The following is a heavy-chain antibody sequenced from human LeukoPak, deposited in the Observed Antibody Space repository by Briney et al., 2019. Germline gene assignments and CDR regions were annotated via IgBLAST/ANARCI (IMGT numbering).Heavy chain of an antibody. Sequence: ASAKVSCKASGYTFTSYGISWVRQAPGQGLEWMGWISAYNGNTNYAQKLQGRVTMTTDTSTSTAYMELRSLRSDDTAVYYCAREPPTVTTWRVFDIWGQGTMVTVSS. CDR3: AREPPTVTTWRVFDI. V-gene: IGHV1-18*01. D-gene: IGHD4-17*01. CDR1: GYTFTSYG. CDR2: ISAYNGNT. J-gene: IGHJ3*02.